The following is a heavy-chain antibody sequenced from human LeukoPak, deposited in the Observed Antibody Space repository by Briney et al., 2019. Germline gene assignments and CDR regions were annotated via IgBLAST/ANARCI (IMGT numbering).Heavy chain of an antibody. V-gene: IGHV1-8*03. CDR2: MNPNSGNT. Sequence: GASVMVSCKASGYTFTSYDINWVRQATGQGLEWMGWMNPNSGNTGYAQKFQGRVTITRNTSISTAYMELSSLRYEDTAVYYCARVFSSGSYDYWGQGTLVTVSS. D-gene: IGHD1-26*01. J-gene: IGHJ4*02. CDR3: ARVFSSGSYDY. CDR1: GYTFTSYD.